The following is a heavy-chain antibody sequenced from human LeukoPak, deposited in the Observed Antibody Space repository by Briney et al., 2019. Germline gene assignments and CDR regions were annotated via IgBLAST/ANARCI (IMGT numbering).Heavy chain of an antibody. D-gene: IGHD3-3*01. V-gene: IGHV3-30*02. CDR2: IRYDGSNK. CDR3: AKDSDDFWSGPFDY. Sequence: PGGSLRLSCAASGFTFSSYGMHWVRQAPGKGLEWVAFIRYDGSNKYYADSVKGRFTISRDNSKNTLYLQMNSLRAEDTAVYYCAKDSDDFWSGPFDYWGQGTLVTASS. J-gene: IGHJ4*02. CDR1: GFTFSSYG.